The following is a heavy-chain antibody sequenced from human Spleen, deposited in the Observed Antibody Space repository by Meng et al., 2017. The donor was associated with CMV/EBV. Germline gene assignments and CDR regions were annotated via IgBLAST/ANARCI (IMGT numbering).Heavy chain of an antibody. CDR1: SFSGSY. D-gene: IGHD2-2*02. J-gene: IGHJ3*02. CDR2: INHSGST. Sequence: SFSGSYWSWIRQPPGKGLEWIGEINHSGSTNYNPSLKSRVTISLDTSMNLFSLKMNSVSAADTAMYYCARPADCTTTRCYIDAVDIWGQGTMVTVSS. V-gene: IGHV4-34*01. CDR3: ARPADCTTTRCYIDAVDI.